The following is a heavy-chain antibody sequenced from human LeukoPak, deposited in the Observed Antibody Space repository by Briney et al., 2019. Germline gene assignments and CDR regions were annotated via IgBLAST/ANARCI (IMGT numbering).Heavy chain of an antibody. CDR3: ARSTYLGDILH. V-gene: IGHV4-39*01. CDR2: IYYSGST. Sequence: SETLSLTCTVSGGSISSSSYYWGWIRQPPGKGLEWIGSIYYSGSTYYNPSLKSRVTISVDTSKNQFSLKLSSVTAADTAVYYCARSTYLGDILHWGQGTLVTVSS. D-gene: IGHD2-15*01. J-gene: IGHJ1*01. CDR1: GGSISSSSYY.